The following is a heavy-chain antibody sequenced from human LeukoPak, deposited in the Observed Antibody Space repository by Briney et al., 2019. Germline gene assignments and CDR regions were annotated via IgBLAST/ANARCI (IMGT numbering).Heavy chain of an antibody. CDR2: ISGSGGST. CDR1: GFTFSSYA. V-gene: IGHV3-23*01. Sequence: QPGGSLRLSCAASGFTFSSYAMSWVRQAPGKGPEWVSAISGSGGSTYYADSVKGRFTISRDNSKNTLYLQMNSLRAEDTAVYYCAKQLYGEYSPGGYWGQGTLVTVSS. J-gene: IGHJ4*02. D-gene: IGHD4-17*01. CDR3: AKQLYGEYSPGGY.